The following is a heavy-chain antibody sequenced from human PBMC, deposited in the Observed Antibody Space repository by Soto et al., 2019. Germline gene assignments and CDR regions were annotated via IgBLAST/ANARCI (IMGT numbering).Heavy chain of an antibody. CDR2: IIPILGIA. D-gene: IGHD2-2*01. Sequence: SVKVSCKASGGTFSSYTISWVRQAPGQGLEWMGRIIPILGIANYAQKFQGRVTITADKSTSTAYMELSSLRSEDTAVYYCARDCSSTSCKAGNYYYYYMDVWGKGTTVTVSS. CDR1: GGTFSSYT. CDR3: ARDCSSTSCKAGNYYYYYMDV. J-gene: IGHJ6*03. V-gene: IGHV1-69*04.